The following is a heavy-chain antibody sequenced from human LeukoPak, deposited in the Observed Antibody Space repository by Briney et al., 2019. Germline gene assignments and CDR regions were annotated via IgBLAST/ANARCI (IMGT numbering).Heavy chain of an antibody. D-gene: IGHD6-13*01. CDR1: GGSISSYY. V-gene: IGHV4-59*01. CDR2: IYYTGST. J-gene: IGHJ4*02. CDR3: ARGYSIAAAGFSDY. Sequence: SETLSLTCTVSGGSISSYYWNWIRQPPGKGLEWIGFIYYTGSTNYNPSLKSRVTISVDTSKNQFSLKLSSVTAADTAVYYCARGYSIAAAGFSDYWGQGTLVTVSS.